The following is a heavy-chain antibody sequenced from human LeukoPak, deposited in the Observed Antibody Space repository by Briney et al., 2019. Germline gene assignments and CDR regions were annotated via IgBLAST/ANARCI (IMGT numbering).Heavy chain of an antibody. CDR3: AKWGDYDVLTGYYDPDY. CDR2: ITGSGAIT. V-gene: IGHV3-23*01. D-gene: IGHD3-9*01. J-gene: IGHJ4*02. CDR1: GFTFSNYA. Sequence: GGSLRLSCAASGFTFSNYAMSWVRQAPGKGLEWVSAITGSGAITYYADSLKGRFTISRDNSKNTLYLQMNSLRAEDTAVHYCAKWGDYDVLTGYYDPDYWGQGTLVTVSS.